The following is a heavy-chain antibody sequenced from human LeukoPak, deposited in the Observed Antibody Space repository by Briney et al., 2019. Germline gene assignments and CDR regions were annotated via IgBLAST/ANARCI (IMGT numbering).Heavy chain of an antibody. D-gene: IGHD3-10*01. J-gene: IGHJ4*02. CDR3: TRDLLAGDYYGSGNLGY. CDR2: IRTKAYGGTT. CDR1: GFTFGDYA. V-gene: IGHV3-49*04. Sequence: GGSLRLSCTASGFTFGDYAMSWVRQAPGKGLEWVGFIRTKAYGGTTENAASVKGRFTISRDGSKSIGYLQMNSLKTEDTAVYYCTRDLLAGDYYGSGNLGYWGQGTLVTVSS.